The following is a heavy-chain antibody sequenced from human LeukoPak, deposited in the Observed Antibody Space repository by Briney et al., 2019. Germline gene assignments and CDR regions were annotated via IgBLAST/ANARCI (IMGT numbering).Heavy chain of an antibody. CDR2: INIDGSSA. V-gene: IGHV3-74*01. CDR3: AREGWSPRANWFDP. Sequence: HPGGSLRLSCAASGFTFNNYWMHWVRQAPGKGLVWVSRINIDGSSASYADSVKGRFTTSRDNAKNTLYLQMNSLRAEDTAVYYCAREGWSPRANWFDPWGQGTLVTVSS. J-gene: IGHJ5*02. CDR1: GFTFNNYW. D-gene: IGHD6-19*01.